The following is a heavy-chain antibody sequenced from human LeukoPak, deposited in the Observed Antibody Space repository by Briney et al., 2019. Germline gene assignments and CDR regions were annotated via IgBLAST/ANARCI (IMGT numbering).Heavy chain of an antibody. CDR2: IYTGGST. V-gene: IGHV4-61*02. J-gene: IGHJ4*02. Sequence: SETLSLTCTVSGGSISSGSYYWSWIRQPAGKGLEWIGRIYTGGSTNYNPSLRSRVTISVDTSKNQFSLKLSSVTAADTAVYYCASTVGSRELDYWGQGTLVTVSS. CDR3: ASTVGSRELDY. D-gene: IGHD1-26*01. CDR1: GGSISSGSYY.